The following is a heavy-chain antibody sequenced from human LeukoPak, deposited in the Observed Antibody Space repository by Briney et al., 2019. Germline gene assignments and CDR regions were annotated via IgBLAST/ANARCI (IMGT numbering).Heavy chain of an antibody. CDR1: GFAFSNYV. V-gene: IGHV3-23*01. D-gene: IGHD2-8*02. J-gene: IGHJ4*02. CDR2: IASSGSIT. Sequence: HAGGSLRLSCAASGFAFSNYVMTWVRQAPGKGLEWVAGIASSGSITYYSDSVKGRFTISRDNSRNTQDLQMNSLRGEDTALDSGAKPPGRSSNWWWEFESWGQGTMVTVSS. CDR3: AKPPGRSSNWWWEFES.